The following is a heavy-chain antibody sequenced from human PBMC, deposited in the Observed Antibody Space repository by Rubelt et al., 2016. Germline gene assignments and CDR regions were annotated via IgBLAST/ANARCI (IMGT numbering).Heavy chain of an antibody. D-gene: IGHD4-11*01. V-gene: IGHV4-34*01. CDR2: IHHSGST. Sequence: QVQLQQWGAGLLKPSETLSLTCAVYGGPFSGHYWSWIRQPPGTGLEWIGEIHHSGSTNYNPSLKSRLTLSIDTSKNQYYLKLNSVNAADTAVYYCASYRNRNACDFWGQGTMVTVSS. CDR3: ASYRNRNACDF. J-gene: IGHJ3*01. CDR1: GGPFSGHY.